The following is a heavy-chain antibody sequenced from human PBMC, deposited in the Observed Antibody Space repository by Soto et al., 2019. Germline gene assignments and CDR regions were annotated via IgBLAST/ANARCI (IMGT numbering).Heavy chain of an antibody. V-gene: IGHV5-10-1*01. CDR1: GYSFTSYW. CDR2: IDPSDSYT. J-gene: IGHJ6*02. Sequence: GESLKISCKGSGYSFTSYWISWVRQMPGKGLEWMGRIDPSDSYTNYSPSFQGHVTISADKSISTAYLQWSSLKASDTAMYYCARLYSNYVGSYYDYGMDVWGQGTTVTV. D-gene: IGHD4-4*01. CDR3: ARLYSNYVGSYYDYGMDV.